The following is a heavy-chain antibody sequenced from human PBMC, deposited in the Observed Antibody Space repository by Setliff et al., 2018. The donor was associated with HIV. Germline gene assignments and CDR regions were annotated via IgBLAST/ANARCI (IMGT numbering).Heavy chain of an antibody. CDR3: ARKGSSSRSQEYYDF. D-gene: IGHD6-13*01. CDR1: GGSISSSSHY. V-gene: IGHV4-39*07. Sequence: KPSETLSLTCTVSGGSISSSSHYWGWIRQPPGKGLEWIGSIYYSGRTDDNPSLRSRVTISVDTSKNQLSLKLSSVTAADTAVYYCARKGSSSRSQEYYDFWGQGTLVTVSS. CDR2: IYYSGRT. J-gene: IGHJ4*02.